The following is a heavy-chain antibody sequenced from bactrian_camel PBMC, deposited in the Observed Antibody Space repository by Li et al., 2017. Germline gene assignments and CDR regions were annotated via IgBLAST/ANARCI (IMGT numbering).Heavy chain of an antibody. V-gene: IGHV3S1*01. CDR1: GYFSKRC. Sequence: HVQLVESGGDSVEAGGSLRLSCVVSGYFSKRCMAWFRQAPGKERQGVAAIVTGAHNKYYAGSANGRFTISRDNAKNTVALQMNSLKSEDTGVYYCVRISMGYWGQGTQVTVS. J-gene: IGHJ6*01. CDR3: VRISMGY. CDR2: IVTGAHNK.